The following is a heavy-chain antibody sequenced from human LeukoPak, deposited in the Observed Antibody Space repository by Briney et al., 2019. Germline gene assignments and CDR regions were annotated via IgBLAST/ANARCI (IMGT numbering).Heavy chain of an antibody. J-gene: IGHJ4*02. CDR1: GGSISSYY. Sequence: SETLSLTCTVSGGSISSYYWSWIRQPPGKGLEWIGEINHSGSTNYNPSLKSRVAISVDTSKNQFSLKLSSVTAADTAVYYCASGGVVIRHRLGYWGQGTLVTVSS. D-gene: IGHD3-3*01. CDR3: ASGGVVIRHRLGY. CDR2: INHSGST. V-gene: IGHV4-34*01.